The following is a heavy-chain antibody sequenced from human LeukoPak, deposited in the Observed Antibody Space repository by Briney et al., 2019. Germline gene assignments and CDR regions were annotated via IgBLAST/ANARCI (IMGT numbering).Heavy chain of an antibody. J-gene: IGHJ4*02. CDR1: RFTFEEYA. CDR2: ISWNSGHI. Sequence: GGSLRLSCAASRFTFEEYAMHWVRQAPGKGLEWVSGISWNSGHIGYADSVKGRFTIARDNAKNSLYLQMNSLRLEDTAFYCCVKGPLMGHLTGAFDSWGQGTLVTVSS. CDR3: VKGPLMGHLTGAFDS. D-gene: IGHD1-26*01. V-gene: IGHV3-9*01.